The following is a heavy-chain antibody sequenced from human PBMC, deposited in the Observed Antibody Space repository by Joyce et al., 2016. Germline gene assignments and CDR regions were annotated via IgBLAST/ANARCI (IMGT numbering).Heavy chain of an antibody. CDR1: GGSISGYY. CDR3: ARLGAHYGSGSYSIPFDY. V-gene: IGHV4-59*08. Sequence: QVQLQESGPGLVKPSETLSLTCTVSGGSISGYYWSWIRQPPGKGLEWLGYIYYSGSTNYNPSLKCRVTISVDTSKNQLSLKLSSVTAADAAVYYCARLGAHYGSGSYSIPFDYWGRGTLVIVSS. CDR2: IYYSGST. J-gene: IGHJ4*02. D-gene: IGHD3-10*01.